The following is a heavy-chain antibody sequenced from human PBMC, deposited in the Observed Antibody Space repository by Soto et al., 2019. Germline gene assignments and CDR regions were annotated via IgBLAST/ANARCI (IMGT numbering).Heavy chain of an antibody. CDR2: ISYDGSYK. Sequence: QVQLVESGGGVVQPGRSLRLSYAASGFTFSSYGMHWVRQAPGKGLEWVAVISYDGSYKYYADSVKGRFTISRDHSKNTLYLQMNSLRAEDTAVYYCAKWNGGFDYWGQGTLVTVSS. J-gene: IGHJ4*02. V-gene: IGHV3-30*18. CDR1: GFTFSSYG. D-gene: IGHD3-16*01. CDR3: AKWNGGFDY.